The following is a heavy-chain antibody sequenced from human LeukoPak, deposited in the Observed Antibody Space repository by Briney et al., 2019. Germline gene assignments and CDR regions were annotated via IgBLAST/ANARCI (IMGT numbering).Heavy chain of an antibody. D-gene: IGHD2-2*01. CDR3: ARDRYCSSTSCPNWFDP. V-gene: IGHV4-59*12. CDR2: VHHSGST. J-gene: IGHJ5*02. Sequence: SETLSLTCSVSGASISSSYWSWIRQTPGTGLEWIAYVHHSGSTNYNPSLHSRVTIPVDTSKNQFSLKLSSVTAADTAVYYCARDRYCSSTSCPNWFDPWGQGTLVTVSS. CDR1: GASISSSY.